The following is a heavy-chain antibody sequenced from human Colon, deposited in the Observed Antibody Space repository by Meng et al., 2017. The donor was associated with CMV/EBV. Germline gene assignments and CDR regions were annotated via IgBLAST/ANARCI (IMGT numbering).Heavy chain of an antibody. D-gene: IGHD6-6*01. CDR3: AHRMGRIAARVFDY. CDR1: GFSLSHSGVG. CDR2: IYWDDDK. V-gene: IGHV2-5*02. J-gene: IGHJ4*02. Sequence: ILWRESGPTLVKPTPPLTLTCPFSGFSLSHSGVGVGWIRQPPGKALEWLALIYWDDDKRYSPSLKSRLTITKDTSKNQVVLTMTNMDPVDTATYYCAHRMGRIAARVFDYWGQGTLVTVSS.